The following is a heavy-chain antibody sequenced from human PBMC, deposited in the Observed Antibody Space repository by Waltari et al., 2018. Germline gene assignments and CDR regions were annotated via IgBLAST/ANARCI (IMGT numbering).Heavy chain of an antibody. J-gene: IGHJ4*02. D-gene: IGHD3-3*02. CDR3: AGRGAKMFSI. CDR2: ISHSGDT. CDR1: GFSLSSGSYY. V-gene: IGHV4-31*02. Sequence: VHGQPSQTLSPTCSVSGFSLSSGSYYWSWIRQHPGKGLEWIGYISHSGDTDYSPSLRSRLTLSVDTSKNQFSLKLNSVTAADTGVYFCAGRGAKMFSIWGRGTLVTVSS.